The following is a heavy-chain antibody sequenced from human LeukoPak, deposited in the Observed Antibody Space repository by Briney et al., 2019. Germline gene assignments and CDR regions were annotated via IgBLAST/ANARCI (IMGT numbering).Heavy chain of an antibody. CDR1: GFTFDDYA. CDR3: AKDFYSGSYVRLWDY. V-gene: IGHV3-9*01. CDR2: ISWNSGSI. D-gene: IGHD1-26*01. Sequence: PGRSLRLSCAASGFTFDDYAMHWVRQAPGKGLEWVSGISWNSGSIGYADSVKGRFTISRDNAKNSLYLQMNSLRAEDTALYYCAKDFYSGSYVRLWDYWGQGTLVTVSS. J-gene: IGHJ4*02.